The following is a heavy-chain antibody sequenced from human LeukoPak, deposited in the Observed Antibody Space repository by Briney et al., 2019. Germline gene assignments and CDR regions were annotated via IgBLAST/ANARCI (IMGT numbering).Heavy chain of an antibody. CDR2: INSDGSST. D-gene: IGHD3-9*01. Sequence: PGGSLRLSCAASGFTFSSYWMHWVRQAPGKGLVWVSRINSDGSSTSYADSVKGRFTISRDNAKNTLYLQMNSLRAEDTAVYYCARGQRYFDWLLPDYWGQGTLVTVSS. CDR1: GFTFSSYW. CDR3: ARGQRYFDWLLPDY. J-gene: IGHJ4*02. V-gene: IGHV3-74*01.